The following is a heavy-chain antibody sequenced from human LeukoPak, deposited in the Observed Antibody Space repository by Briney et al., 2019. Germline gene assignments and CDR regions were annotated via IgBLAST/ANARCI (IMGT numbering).Heavy chain of an antibody. CDR1: GGSFSGYY. Sequence: SETLSLTCAVYGGSFSGYYWSWIRQPPGKGLEWIGEINHSGSTNYNPSLKSRVTISVDTSKNQFSLKLSSVTAADTAVYYCARSGSVLRFFPPYYYYMDVWGKGTTVTVSS. CDR2: INHSGST. V-gene: IGHV4-34*01. J-gene: IGHJ6*03. CDR3: ARSGSVLRFFPPYYYYMDV. D-gene: IGHD3-3*01.